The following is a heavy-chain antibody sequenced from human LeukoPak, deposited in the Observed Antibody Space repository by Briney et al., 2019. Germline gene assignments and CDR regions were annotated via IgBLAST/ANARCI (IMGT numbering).Heavy chain of an antibody. Sequence: GASVKVSCKASGYTFTGYYMHWVRQAPGQGLEWMGWINPNSGGTNYAQKFQGRVTMTRDTSISTAYMELSRLRSDGTAVYYCAREYYYDSGGYDYWGQGTLVTVSS. D-gene: IGHD3-22*01. CDR3: AREYYYDSGGYDY. CDR2: INPNSGGT. V-gene: IGHV1-2*02. J-gene: IGHJ4*02. CDR1: GYTFTGYY.